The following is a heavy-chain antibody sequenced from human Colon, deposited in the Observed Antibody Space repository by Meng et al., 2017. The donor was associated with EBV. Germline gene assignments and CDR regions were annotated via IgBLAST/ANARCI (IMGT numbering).Heavy chain of an antibody. D-gene: IGHD1-26*01. CDR1: GFTFTDPF. Sequence: VGSGGSLLAPGLSLRISCLALGFTFTDPFMDWVRQAPGKGLEWVGRIRNKANSYSTEYAASVKGRFTVSRDDSKNSLFLQMNSLKTEDTAVYYCARDSGTYEIDYWGQGTLVTVSS. J-gene: IGHJ4*02. V-gene: IGHV3-72*01. CDR2: IRNKANSYST. CDR3: ARDSGTYEIDY.